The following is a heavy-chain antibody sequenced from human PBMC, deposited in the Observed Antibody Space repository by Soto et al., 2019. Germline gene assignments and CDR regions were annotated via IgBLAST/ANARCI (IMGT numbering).Heavy chain of an antibody. V-gene: IGHV4-31*03. CDR1: GVSIGSSGPY. CDR2: IYYTGTT. D-gene: IGHD3-3*01. CDR3: ARDFWSGYGYFDF. Sequence: PSETLSLTCTVSGVSIGSSGPYWSWIRQLPGKGLEWIGYIYYTGTTYYNPSLESRLTISMDTSNNQVSLKLTSVTAADTAVYYCARDFWSGYGYFDFWGQGTLVTVSS. J-gene: IGHJ4*02.